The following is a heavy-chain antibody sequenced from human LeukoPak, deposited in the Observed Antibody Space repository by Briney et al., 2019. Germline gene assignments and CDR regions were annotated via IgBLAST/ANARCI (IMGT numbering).Heavy chain of an antibody. CDR1: GASISSYY. Sequence: SETLSLTCTVSGASISSYYWSWIRQPAGKGLEWIGRIYTSGRSDSSPSLKSRLTMSADTSKNQFSLKLSSVTAADTAVYYCAGDSSGCPYFDYWGQGILVTVSS. J-gene: IGHJ4*02. D-gene: IGHD6-19*01. CDR3: AGDSSGCPYFDY. CDR2: IYTSGRS. V-gene: IGHV4-4*07.